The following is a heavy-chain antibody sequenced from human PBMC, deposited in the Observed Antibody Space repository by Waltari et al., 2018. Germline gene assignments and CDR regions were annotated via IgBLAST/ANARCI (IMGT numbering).Heavy chain of an antibody. J-gene: IGHJ6*02. CDR3: ATLRGAAGDYGVDV. Sequence: EVQLAESGGGLVQPGGSLRLSCAASGFRFNTYWMHWVRQAPGKGLVLLSHINSGGSSTDYADSVKGRFTISRDNAENTLYLQMNSLRVEDTAVYYCATLRGAAGDYGVDVWGQGTTVTVS. CDR2: INSGGSST. D-gene: IGHD6-13*01. CDR1: GFRFNTYW. V-gene: IGHV3-74*01.